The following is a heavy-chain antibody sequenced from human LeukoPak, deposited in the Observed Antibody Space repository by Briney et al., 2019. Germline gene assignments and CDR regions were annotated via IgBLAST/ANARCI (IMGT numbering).Heavy chain of an antibody. J-gene: IGHJ5*02. CDR2: IYTSGST. CDR1: GGSISSGSYY. D-gene: IGHD2-21*01. V-gene: IGHV4-61*02. CDR3: ARHSKGWFDP. Sequence: PSETLSLTCTVSGGSISSGSYYWSWIRQPAGKGLEWIGRIYTSGSTNYNPSLKSRVTISVDTSKNQFSLKLSSVTAADTAVYYCARHSKGWFDPWGQGTLVIVSS.